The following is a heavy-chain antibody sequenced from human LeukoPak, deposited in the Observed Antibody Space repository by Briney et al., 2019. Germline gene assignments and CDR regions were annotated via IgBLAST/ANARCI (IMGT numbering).Heavy chain of an antibody. D-gene: IGHD2-15*01. V-gene: IGHV3-53*01. Sequence: PGGSLRLSCAASGFTVSSNYMSWVRQAPGKGLEWVSVIYSGGSTYYADSVKGRFTISRDDSQNTVYLQMDSLRAEDTAVYYCTTRLQHHFDYWGQGTQVTVSS. CDR1: GFTVSSNY. J-gene: IGHJ4*02. CDR3: TTRLQHHFDY. CDR2: IYSGGST.